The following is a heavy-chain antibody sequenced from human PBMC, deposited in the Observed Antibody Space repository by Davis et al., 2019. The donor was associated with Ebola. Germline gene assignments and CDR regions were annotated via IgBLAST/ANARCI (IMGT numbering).Heavy chain of an antibody. CDR3: ARGLERDYDFWTGYSPTAGMDV. CDR1: GFTVSSNH. Sequence: GESLKISCAASGFTVSSNHMSWVRQAPGKGLEWVSVIYDQSTAYADSVRGRFNISRDNAESSLVLHMNNLRGDDAAVYYCARGLERDYDFWTGYSPTAGMDVWGQGATVTVSS. V-gene: IGHV3-53*01. D-gene: IGHD3-3*01. CDR2: IYDQST. J-gene: IGHJ6*02.